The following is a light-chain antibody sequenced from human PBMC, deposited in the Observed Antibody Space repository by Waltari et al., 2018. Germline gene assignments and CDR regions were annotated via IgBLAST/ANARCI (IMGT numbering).Light chain of an antibody. V-gene: IGLV2-18*02. CDR2: EVS. Sequence: QSALTQPPSVSGSPGQSVTISCTGTISDVGRYNRVSWYQQPPGTAPKLMLYEVSNRPSGVPDRFSGSKSGNTASLTISGLQAEDEADYYCSSYTSSSTSVVFGGGTKLTVL. CDR1: ISDVGRYNR. J-gene: IGLJ2*01. CDR3: SSYTSSSTSVV.